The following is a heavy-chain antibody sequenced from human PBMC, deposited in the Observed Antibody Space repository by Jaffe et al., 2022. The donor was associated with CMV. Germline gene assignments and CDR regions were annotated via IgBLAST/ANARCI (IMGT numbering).Heavy chain of an antibody. CDR3: AKGEPYYYDSSGTGGY. CDR1: GFTFSSYA. CDR2: ISGSGGST. Sequence: EVQLLESGGGLVQPGGSLRLSCAASGFTFSSYAMSWVRQAPGKGLEWVSAISGSGGSTYYADSVKGRFTISRDNSKNTLYLQMNSLRAEDTAVYYCAKGEPYYYDSSGTGGYWGQGTLVTVSS. D-gene: IGHD3-22*01. J-gene: IGHJ4*02. V-gene: IGHV3-23*01.